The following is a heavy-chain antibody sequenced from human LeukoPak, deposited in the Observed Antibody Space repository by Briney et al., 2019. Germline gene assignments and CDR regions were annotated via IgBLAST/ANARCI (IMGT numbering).Heavy chain of an antibody. CDR1: GYILTELS. CDR2: FDPEDGET. D-gene: IGHD2-2*01. V-gene: IGHV1-24*01. CDR3: ATAIVEEYQLLQPPFDY. Sequence: ASVKVSCKVSGYILTELSMHWVRQAPGKGLEWMGGFDPEDGETIYAQKFQGRVTMTEDTSTDTAYMELSSLRSEDTAVYSCATAIVEEYQLLQPPFDYWGQGTLVTVSS. J-gene: IGHJ4*02.